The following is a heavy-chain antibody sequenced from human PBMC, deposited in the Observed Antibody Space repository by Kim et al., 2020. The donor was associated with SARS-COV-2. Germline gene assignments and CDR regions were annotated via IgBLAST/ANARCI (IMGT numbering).Heavy chain of an antibody. Sequence: ETLSLTCSVSGGSISGYYWSWIRQPPGKGLEWIGYMYYSGSTFYNPSLKSRVTMSVDTSKNQFSLKVSSVTAADTAVYYCARDLSYYYGLDVWGQGTTVTVSS. CDR2: MYYSGST. CDR3: ARDLSYYYGLDV. V-gene: IGHV4-59*13. J-gene: IGHJ6*02. CDR1: GGSISGYY.